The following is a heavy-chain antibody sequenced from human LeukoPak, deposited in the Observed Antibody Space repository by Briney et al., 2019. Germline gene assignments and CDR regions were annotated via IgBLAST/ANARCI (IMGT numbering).Heavy chain of an antibody. CDR2: ISSSSSTI. D-gene: IGHD3-22*01. CDR1: GFTFNSYS. Sequence: PGGSLRLSCEASGFTFNSYSMNWVRQAPGKGLEWVSYISSSSSTIYYADSVKGRFTISRDNAKNSLYLQMNSLRDDDMAVYYCTRDRGPYSSDVWGQGTLVTVSS. CDR3: TRDRGPYSSDV. J-gene: IGHJ4*02. V-gene: IGHV3-48*02.